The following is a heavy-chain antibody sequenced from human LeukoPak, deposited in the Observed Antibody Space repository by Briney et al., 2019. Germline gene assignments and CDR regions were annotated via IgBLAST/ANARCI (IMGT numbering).Heavy chain of an antibody. CDR2: MTGNGSTT. J-gene: IGHJ4*02. Sequence: TGGSLRLSCAASGFTFSSYGMNWVRQAPGKGLEWVSTMTGNGSTTYYADSVKGRFTISRDNSKNTLYLQMNSLRAEDTAVYYCAKRRYYYDSSGYFYSDYWGQGTLVTVSS. CDR1: GFTFSSYG. D-gene: IGHD3-22*01. V-gene: IGHV3-23*01. CDR3: AKRRYYYDSSGYFYSDY.